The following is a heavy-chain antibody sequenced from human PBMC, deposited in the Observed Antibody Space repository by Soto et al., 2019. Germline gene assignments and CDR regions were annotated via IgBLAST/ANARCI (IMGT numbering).Heavy chain of an antibody. V-gene: IGHV3-21*01. CDR3: GRDRAPDRYYYGSGSPTFDY. D-gene: IGHD3-10*01. J-gene: IGHJ4*02. Sequence: GGSLRLSCAASGFMFSNYAMTWVRQAPGKGLEWVSSISSSSSYIYYADSVKGRFTISRDNAKNSLYLQMNSLRGEDTAVYYCGRDRAPDRYYYGSGSPTFDYWGQGALVTVSS. CDR1: GFMFSNYA. CDR2: ISSSSSYI.